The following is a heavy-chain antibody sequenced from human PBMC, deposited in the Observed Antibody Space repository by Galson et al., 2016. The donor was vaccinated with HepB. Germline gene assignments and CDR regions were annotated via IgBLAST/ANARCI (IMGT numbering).Heavy chain of an antibody. CDR2: IETAGDT. D-gene: IGHD2-2*01. Sequence: SLRLSCAASGFTFSIHDMHWVRQAPGKGLEWVSAIETAGDTYYPDSVQGRFTISRENAKNSLYLQMNSLRAGDTAVYYCARGKSLWTMPWNYGLDVWGKGTTVSVSS. CDR1: GFTFSIHD. CDR3: ARGKSLWTMPWNYGLDV. V-gene: IGHV3-13*01. J-gene: IGHJ6*04.